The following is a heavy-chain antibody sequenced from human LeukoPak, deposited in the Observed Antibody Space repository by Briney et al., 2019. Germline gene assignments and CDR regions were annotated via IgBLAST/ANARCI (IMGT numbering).Heavy chain of an antibody. J-gene: IGHJ4*02. V-gene: IGHV1-8*03. CDR3: ASVKYSSGSEAGDY. Sequence: ASVKVSCKASGYTFTSYDINWVRQATGQGLEWMGWMNPNSGNTGYAQKFQGRVTITRNTSISTAYMELSSLRSEDTAVYYCASVKYSSGSEAGDYWGQGTLVTVSS. CDR2: MNPNSGNT. D-gene: IGHD6-19*01. CDR1: GYTFTSYD.